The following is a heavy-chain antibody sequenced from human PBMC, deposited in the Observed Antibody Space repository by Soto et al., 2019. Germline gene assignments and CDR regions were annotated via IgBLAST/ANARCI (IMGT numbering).Heavy chain of an antibody. Sequence: ASVKVSCKASGYTFTSYDMHWVRQAPGQRLEWMGWINAGNGNTKYSQKFQGRVTITRDTSASTAYMELNSLRAEDTAVYYCARDYYKYYDSSGYYRSPAYWGQGTLVTVS. CDR1: GYTFTSYD. D-gene: IGHD3-22*01. V-gene: IGHV1-3*01. CDR3: ARDYYKYYDSSGYYRSPAY. J-gene: IGHJ4*02. CDR2: INAGNGNT.